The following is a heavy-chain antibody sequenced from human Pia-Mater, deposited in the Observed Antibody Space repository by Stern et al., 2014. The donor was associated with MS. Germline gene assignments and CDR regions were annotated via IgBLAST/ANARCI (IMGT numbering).Heavy chain of an antibody. CDR1: GFTFGDYA. CDR3: TRGRGTNSYH. J-gene: IGHJ4*02. CDR2: IRTKRYDETT. D-gene: IGHD2-2*01. V-gene: IGHV3-49*03. Sequence: EVQLVESGGGLVQPGRSLRLSCTASGFTFGDYAMSWFRQAPGQGLEWVGFIRTKRYDETTQYGASVKGRFTISRDDSRSIAYLQMSSLKSEDTAVYYCTRGRGTNSYHWGQGVLVTVSS.